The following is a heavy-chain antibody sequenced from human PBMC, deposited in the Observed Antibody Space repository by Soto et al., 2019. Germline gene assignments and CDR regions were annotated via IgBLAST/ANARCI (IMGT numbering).Heavy chain of an antibody. D-gene: IGHD3-9*01. Sequence: QVQLVQSGAEVKKPGASVKVSCKASGYTFTSYGISCVRQAPGQGLEWMGWISACNGNTNYAQKLQGRVTMTTDTSTSTAYMELRSLRSDDTAVYYCATGVLRYFDWLNPFDYWGQGTLVTVSS. CDR3: ATGVLRYFDWLNPFDY. V-gene: IGHV1-18*01. CDR1: GYTFTSYG. J-gene: IGHJ4*02. CDR2: ISACNGNT.